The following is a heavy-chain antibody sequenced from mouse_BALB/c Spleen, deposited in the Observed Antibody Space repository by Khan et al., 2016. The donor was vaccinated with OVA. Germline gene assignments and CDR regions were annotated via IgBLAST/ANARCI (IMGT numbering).Heavy chain of an antibody. CDR1: GYSITSDYA. Sequence: EVQLQESGPGLVKPSQSLSLTCTVTGYSITSDYAWNWIRQFPGNKLEWMGYISYGGRTSYNPSLKSRISITRDPTKHQFFLLLNSMTTEDTATYYCARSVAITTVVATDFDYWGQGTTLTVSS. CDR2: ISYGGRT. V-gene: IGHV3-2*02. CDR3: ARSVAITTVVATDFDY. J-gene: IGHJ2*01. D-gene: IGHD1-1*01.